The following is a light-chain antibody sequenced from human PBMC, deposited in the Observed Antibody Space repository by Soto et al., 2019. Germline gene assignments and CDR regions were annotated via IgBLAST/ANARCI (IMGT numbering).Light chain of an antibody. J-gene: IGKJ1*01. CDR2: VAS. V-gene: IGKV3-20*01. Sequence: EIVLTQSPGTLSLSPGERATLSCRASQRVSSSYLAWYQQKPGQAPRLLIYVASSRATGIPDRFSGSGSGTDFTLTISRLEPEDFALYYCQQYGSSLWTFGQGTKVEIK. CDR1: QRVSSSY. CDR3: QQYGSSLWT.